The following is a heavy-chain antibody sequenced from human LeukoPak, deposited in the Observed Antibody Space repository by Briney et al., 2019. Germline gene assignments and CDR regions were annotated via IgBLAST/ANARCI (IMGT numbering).Heavy chain of an antibody. D-gene: IGHD4-17*01. Sequence: GGSLRLSCAASGFTFSSYAMSWVRQAPGKGLEWVSAISGSGGSTYYADSVKGRFTISRDNSKNTLYLQMNSLRAEDTAVYYCARAGGDYGDYVPLDYWGQGTLVTVSS. CDR2: ISGSGGST. V-gene: IGHV3-23*01. CDR1: GFTFSSYA. CDR3: ARAGGDYGDYVPLDY. J-gene: IGHJ4*02.